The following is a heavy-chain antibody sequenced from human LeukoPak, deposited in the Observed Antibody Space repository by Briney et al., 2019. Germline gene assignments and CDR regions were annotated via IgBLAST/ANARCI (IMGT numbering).Heavy chain of an antibody. CDR1: GYTFTSYY. V-gene: IGHV1-46*01. D-gene: IGHD1-26*01. Sequence: ASVKVSCKGSGYTFTSYYVHWVRQAPGQGLEWMGIINASSGTTTFAQMFQGRVTMTRDTSTSTVYMELGSLRSEDTAVYYCARGGRDLLFPFDYWGQGTLVTVSS. J-gene: IGHJ4*02. CDR2: INASSGTT. CDR3: ARGGRDLLFPFDY.